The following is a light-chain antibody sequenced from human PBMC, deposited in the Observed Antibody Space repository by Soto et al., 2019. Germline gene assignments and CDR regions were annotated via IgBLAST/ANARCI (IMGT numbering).Light chain of an antibody. Sequence: DIQMTQSPSSLSASVGDRVTITCRASQSISSNLNWYQQKPGKAPKLLIYAASSLQSGVPARFSGSGSGTDFTLTISSPQPEDFATYHCQQSYSTPLTFGGGTKVEIK. V-gene: IGKV1-39*01. CDR2: AAS. CDR1: QSISSN. CDR3: QQSYSTPLT. J-gene: IGKJ4*01.